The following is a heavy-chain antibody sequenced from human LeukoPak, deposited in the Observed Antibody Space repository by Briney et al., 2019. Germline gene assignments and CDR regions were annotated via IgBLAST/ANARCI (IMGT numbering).Heavy chain of an antibody. V-gene: IGHV3-11*03. Sequence: PGGSLRLSCVVSGIPFSDYYMNWIRQAPGKGLEWIPYISSSSSYRDYAASVKGRFTISRDNAKNVLYLQMNSLRVEDTAVYYCAAGTAADYWGLGTLVAVSS. CDR3: AAGTAADY. CDR2: ISSSSSYR. D-gene: IGHD6-13*01. J-gene: IGHJ4*02. CDR1: GIPFSDYY.